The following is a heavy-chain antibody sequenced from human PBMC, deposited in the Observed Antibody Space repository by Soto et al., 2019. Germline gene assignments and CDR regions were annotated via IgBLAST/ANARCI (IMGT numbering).Heavy chain of an antibody. D-gene: IGHD6-13*01. CDR2: IYYSGST. CDR3: ARVFSDSSSFFDP. Sequence: QVQLQESGPGLVKPSQTLSLTCTVSGGSISSGGYYWSWIRQHPGKGLEWIGYIYYSGSTYYNPPXTXRXXIAVDTSKTQFSLKLSSVTAADTAVYYCARVFSDSSSFFDPWGQGTLVTVSS. V-gene: IGHV4-31*03. CDR1: GGSISSGGYY. J-gene: IGHJ5*02.